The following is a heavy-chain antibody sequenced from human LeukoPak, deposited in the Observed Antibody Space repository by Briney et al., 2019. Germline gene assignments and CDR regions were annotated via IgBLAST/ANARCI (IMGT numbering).Heavy chain of an antibody. Sequence: ASVKVSCKASGYTFTGYYIHWVRQAPGQGLEWMGWINPNINGTNYAQKFQGRVTMTGDRSISTAYMELSRLRSDDTAVYYCAKDVGRRHSSSWYGEYFQHWGQGTLVTVSS. J-gene: IGHJ1*01. CDR3: AKDVGRRHSSSWYGEYFQH. CDR2: INPNINGT. CDR1: GYTFTGYY. V-gene: IGHV1-2*02. D-gene: IGHD6-13*01.